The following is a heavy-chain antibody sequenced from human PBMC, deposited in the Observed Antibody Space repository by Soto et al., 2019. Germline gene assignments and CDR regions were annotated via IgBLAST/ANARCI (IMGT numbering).Heavy chain of an antibody. Sequence: SETLSLTCAVSSGSISSSNWWSWVRQPPGKGLEWIGEIYHSGSTNYNPSLKSRVTISVDKSKNQLSLKLSSVTAADTAVYYCARGAFTGYSSSWDHSVGTDGFDYWGQGTLVTVSS. J-gene: IGHJ4*02. V-gene: IGHV4-4*02. D-gene: IGHD6-13*01. CDR1: SGSISSSNW. CDR3: ARGAFTGYSSSWDHSVGTDGFDY. CDR2: IYHSGST.